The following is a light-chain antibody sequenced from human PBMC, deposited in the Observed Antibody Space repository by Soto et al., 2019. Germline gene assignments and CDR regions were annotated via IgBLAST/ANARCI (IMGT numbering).Light chain of an antibody. CDR1: SGHSSYA. CDR2: LDSDGSH. V-gene: IGLV4-69*01. Sequence: QLVLPQSPSASASLGASVKLTCTLSSGHSSYAIAWHQQQPEKGPRYLMKLDSDGSHTKGDAIPDRFSGSSSGAERYLTISSLQSEDEAYYYCQTWGTGIHVVFGGGTQLTVL. CDR3: QTWGTGIHVV. J-gene: IGLJ2*01.